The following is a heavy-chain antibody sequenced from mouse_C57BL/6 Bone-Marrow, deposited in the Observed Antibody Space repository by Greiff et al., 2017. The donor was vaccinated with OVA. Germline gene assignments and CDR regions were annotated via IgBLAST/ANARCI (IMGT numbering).Heavy chain of an antibody. V-gene: IGHV2-5*01. Sequence: VKLVESGPGLVQPSQSLSITCTVSGFSLTSYGVHWVRQSPGKGLEWLGVIWRGGSTDYNAAFMSRLSITKDNSKSQVFFKMNSLQADDTAIYYCAKKRSNYYGSTSYWYFDVWGTGTTVTVSS. J-gene: IGHJ1*03. CDR3: AKKRSNYYGSTSYWYFDV. D-gene: IGHD1-1*01. CDR1: GFSLTSYG. CDR2: IWRGGST.